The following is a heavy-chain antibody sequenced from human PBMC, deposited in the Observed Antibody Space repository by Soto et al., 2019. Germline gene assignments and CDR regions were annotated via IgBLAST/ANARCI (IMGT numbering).Heavy chain of an antibody. V-gene: IGHV1-18*01. CDR3: ARWLQRRPREY. J-gene: IGHJ4*02. D-gene: IGHD5-12*01. CDR1: GYTFTSFG. CDR2: ITVSNGNP. Sequence: QVQLAQSGGEVKKPGASVKVSCKASGYTFTSFGIGWVRQAPGQGLEYMGWITVSNGNPNYAPKFQDRVTMTVETSTSTAYIELRSLISDDTAMYYCARWLQRRPREYWGQGTLVTVSS.